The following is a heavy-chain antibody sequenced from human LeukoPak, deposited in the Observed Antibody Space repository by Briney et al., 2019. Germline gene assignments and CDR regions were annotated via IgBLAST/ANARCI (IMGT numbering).Heavy chain of an antibody. CDR1: GGSISSYY. CDR2: IYYSGST. CDR3: ARTIAAAATDPGYFDY. Sequence: SETLSLTCTVSGGSISSYYWSWIRQPPGKGLEWIGYIYYSGSTNYHPSLKSRVTISVDTSKNQFSLKLSSVTAADTAVYYCARTIAAAATDPGYFDYWGQGTLVTVSS. D-gene: IGHD6-13*01. J-gene: IGHJ4*02. V-gene: IGHV4-59*01.